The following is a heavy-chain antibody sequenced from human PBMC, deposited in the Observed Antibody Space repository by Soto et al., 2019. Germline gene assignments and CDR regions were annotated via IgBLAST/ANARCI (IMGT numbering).Heavy chain of an antibody. CDR1: GYTFTSYG. CDR2: ISAYNGNT. J-gene: IGHJ5*02. V-gene: IGHV1-18*01. D-gene: IGHD2-15*01. CDR3: ARGEDIVVVVADPGWFDP. Sequence: GASVKVSCKASGYTFTSYGISWVRQAPGQGLEWMGWISAYNGNTNYAQKLQGRVTMTTDTSTSTAYMELRSLRSDDTAVYYCARGEDIVVVVADPGWFDPWGQGALVTVSS.